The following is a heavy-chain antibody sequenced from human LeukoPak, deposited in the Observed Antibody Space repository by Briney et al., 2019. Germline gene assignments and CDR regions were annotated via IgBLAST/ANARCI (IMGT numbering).Heavy chain of an antibody. CDR3: AREYTAMAYDY. D-gene: IGHD5-18*01. V-gene: IGHV3-21*01. Sequence: GGSLRLSCVASGFAFSDDSMNWVRQPPGKGLEWVASISSTSKYIYYADSVKGRFTISRDNAKNSLFLQMNNLRVDDSAVYYCAREYTAMAYDYWGQGNLVTVSS. J-gene: IGHJ4*02. CDR1: GFAFSDDS. CDR2: ISSTSKYI.